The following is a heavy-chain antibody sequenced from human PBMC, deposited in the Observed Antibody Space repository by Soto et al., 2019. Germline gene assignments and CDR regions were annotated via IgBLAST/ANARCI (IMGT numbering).Heavy chain of an antibody. D-gene: IGHD3-3*01. V-gene: IGHV5-51*01. Sequence: LGESLKISCNGSGYNFAGYWIAWVRQMPGKGLELMGIIYPSDSDTRYRPSFQGQVTISADKSISSAYLQWSSLRASDTAMYYCARGGVSTRTFDYWGQGTPAPVYS. J-gene: IGHJ4*02. CDR3: ARGGVSTRTFDY. CDR1: GYNFAGYW. CDR2: IYPSDSDT.